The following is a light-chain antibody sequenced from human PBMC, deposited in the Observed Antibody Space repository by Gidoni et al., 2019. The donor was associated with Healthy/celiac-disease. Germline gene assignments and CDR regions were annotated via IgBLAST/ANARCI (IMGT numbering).Light chain of an antibody. J-gene: IGLJ2*01. V-gene: IGLV3-19*01. CDR1: SLRSYY. CDR3: NARDSSGNHLRV. Sequence: SSELTQEPAVSVALGQTVRIPCQGDSLRSYYASWYQQKPGQAPVLVIYGQNNRPSGIPDRFSGSSSGNTASLTITGAQAEDEADYYCNARDSSGNHLRVFGGGTKLTVL. CDR2: GQN.